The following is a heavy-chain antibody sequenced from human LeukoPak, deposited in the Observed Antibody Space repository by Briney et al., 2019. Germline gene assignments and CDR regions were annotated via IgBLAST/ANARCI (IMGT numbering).Heavy chain of an antibody. J-gene: IGHJ4*02. D-gene: IGHD5-24*01. CDR2: IRSKANSYAT. CDR3: SRSSDGYISDY. CDR1: GFTFSSYE. Sequence: GGSLRLSCVVSGFTFSSYEFNWVRQAPGKGLEWVGRIRSKANSYATAYAASVKGRFTISRDDSKNTAYLQMNSLKTEDTAVYYCSRSSDGYISDYWGQGTLVTVSS. V-gene: IGHV3-73*01.